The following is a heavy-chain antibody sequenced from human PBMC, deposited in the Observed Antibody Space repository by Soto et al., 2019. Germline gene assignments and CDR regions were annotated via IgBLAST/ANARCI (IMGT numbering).Heavy chain of an antibody. CDR3: AAGSYCTNGECQVYYYYGMQV. J-gene: IGHJ6*01. V-gene: IGHV1-58*01. D-gene: IGHD2-8*01. CDR1: GFTFTSSA. CDR2: IVVGSGNT. Sequence: SVRVSCKASGFTFTSSAVQWVRQAVGQRREWIGWIVVGSGNTNYAQKFQERVTITRDMSTSTAYMELSSLRSEDTDVYYCAAGSYCTNGECQVYYYYGMQVLGQGTTVNVSS.